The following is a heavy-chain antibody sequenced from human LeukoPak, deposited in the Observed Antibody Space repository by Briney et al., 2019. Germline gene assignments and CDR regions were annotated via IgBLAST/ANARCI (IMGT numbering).Heavy chain of an antibody. CDR1: GFTFSSYA. D-gene: IGHD3-10*01. CDR3: ARIGYPSVLLWFGELLSEKYYFDY. J-gene: IGHJ4*02. CDR2: ISYDGSNK. Sequence: PGGSLRLSCAASGFTFSSYAMHWVRQAPGKGLEWVAVISYDGSNKYYADSVKGRFTISRDNAKNSLYLQMNSLRAEDTAVYYCARIGYPSVLLWFGELLSEKYYFDYWGQGTLVTVSS. V-gene: IGHV3-30*04.